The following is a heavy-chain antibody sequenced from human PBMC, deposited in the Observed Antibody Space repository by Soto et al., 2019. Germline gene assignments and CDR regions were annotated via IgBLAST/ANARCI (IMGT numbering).Heavy chain of an antibody. V-gene: IGHV4-34*01. Sequence: SEPLPLTYAVYGGSFSGYYGSWIRQPPGKGLEWIGEINHSGSTNCNPSLKSRVTISVDTSKNQFSLKLSSVTAADTAVYYCARAKLGIVATPSAFDIWGQGTMVTVSS. J-gene: IGHJ3*02. CDR2: INHSGST. CDR1: GGSFSGYY. D-gene: IGHD5-12*01. CDR3: ARAKLGIVATPSAFDI.